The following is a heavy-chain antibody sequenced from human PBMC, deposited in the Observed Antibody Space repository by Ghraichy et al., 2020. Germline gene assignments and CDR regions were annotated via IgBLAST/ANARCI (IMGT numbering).Heavy chain of an antibody. CDR3: ARGGRITMVQGVTNSQDY. CDR1: GYTFTSYA. D-gene: IGHD3-10*01. CDR2: INAGNGNT. J-gene: IGHJ4*02. Sequence: ASVKVSCKASGYTFTSYAMHWVRQAPGQRLEWMGWINAGNGNTKYSQKFQGRVTITRDTSASTAYMELSSLGSEDTAVYYCARGGRITMVQGVTNSQDYWGQGTLVTVSS. V-gene: IGHV1-3*01.